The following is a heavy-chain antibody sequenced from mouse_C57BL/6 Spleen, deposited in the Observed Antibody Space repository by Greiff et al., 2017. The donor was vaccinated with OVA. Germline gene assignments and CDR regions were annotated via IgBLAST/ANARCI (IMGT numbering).Heavy chain of an antibody. Sequence: QVHVKQPGAELVMPGASVKLSCKASGYTFTSYWMHWVKQRPGQGLEWIGEIDPSDSYTNYNQKFKGKSTLTVDKSSSTAYMQLSSLTSEDSAVYYCARYYYSNYFYFDYWGQGTTLTVSS. V-gene: IGHV1-69*01. J-gene: IGHJ2*01. D-gene: IGHD2-5*01. CDR1: GYTFTSYW. CDR2: IDPSDSYT. CDR3: ARYYYSNYFYFDY.